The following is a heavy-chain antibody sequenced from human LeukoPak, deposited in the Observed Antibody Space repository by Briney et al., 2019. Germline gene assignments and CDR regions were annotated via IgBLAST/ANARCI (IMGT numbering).Heavy chain of an antibody. CDR2: IYYSGST. Sequence: PSETLSLTCTVSGGSISSGGYCWSWLRQHPGKGLEWIGYIYYSGSTYYNPSLKSRVTISVDTSKNQFSLKLSSVTAADTAVYYCARFIYSSSWRRLFDYWGQGTLVTVSS. V-gene: IGHV4-31*03. CDR1: GGSISSGGYC. CDR3: ARFIYSSSWRRLFDY. J-gene: IGHJ4*02. D-gene: IGHD6-13*01.